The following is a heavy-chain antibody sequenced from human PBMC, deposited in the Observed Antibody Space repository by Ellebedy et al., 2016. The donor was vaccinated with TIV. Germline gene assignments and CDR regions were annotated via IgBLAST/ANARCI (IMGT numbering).Heavy chain of an antibody. Sequence: MPSETLSLTCAVYGGSFSAYYWSWIRQLPGEGLEWIGEFSRGGGTFYSPSLTSRVTISTDTSKNQFSLTLTSVTAADTAVYFCARGPGGGEYFDYWGRGTLVTVSS. J-gene: IGHJ4*02. V-gene: IGHV4-34*01. CDR2: FSRGGGT. D-gene: IGHD3-16*01. CDR1: GGSFSAYY. CDR3: ARGPGGGEYFDY.